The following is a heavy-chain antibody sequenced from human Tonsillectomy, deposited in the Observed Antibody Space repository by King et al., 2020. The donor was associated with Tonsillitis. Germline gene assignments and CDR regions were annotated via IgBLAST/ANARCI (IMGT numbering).Heavy chain of an antibody. CDR1: GYTFTGYY. Sequence: VQLVESGAEVKKPGASVKVSCKASGYTFTGYYMHWVRQAPGQGLEWMGWINPNSGGTNYAQKFQGRVTMTRDTSISTAYMELSRLRSDDTAVYYCARDTVPQILVAKRGAFDIWGQGTMVTVSS. D-gene: IGHD3-22*01. CDR2: INPNSGGT. V-gene: IGHV1-2*02. CDR3: ARDTVPQILVAKRGAFDI. J-gene: IGHJ3*02.